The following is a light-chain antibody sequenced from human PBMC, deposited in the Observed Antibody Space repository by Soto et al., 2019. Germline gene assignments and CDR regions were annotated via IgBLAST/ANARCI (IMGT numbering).Light chain of an antibody. CDR1: QNIASW. V-gene: IGKV1-5*01. J-gene: IGKJ5*01. CDR3: QQYNTYSGT. Sequence: DIPLTQSPSTLSASVGDRVTITCRASQNIASWLAWYQQTPGKAPKILIYGASTLESGVPSRFSGSGSGTEFTLTIRSLQPGDFATYYCQQYNTYSGTFGQGTRLEIK. CDR2: GAS.